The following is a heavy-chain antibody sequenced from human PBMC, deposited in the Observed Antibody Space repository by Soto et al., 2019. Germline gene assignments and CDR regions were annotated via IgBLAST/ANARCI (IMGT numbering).Heavy chain of an antibody. CDR3: AASADCSGGSCYYYYGMDV. J-gene: IGHJ6*02. Sequence: ASVKVSCKASGFTFTSSAVQWVRQARGQRLEWIGWIVVGSGNTNYAQKFQERVTITRDMSTSTAYMELSSLRSEDTAVYYCAASADCSGGSCYYYYGMDVWGQGTTVTVSS. D-gene: IGHD2-15*01. CDR2: IVVGSGNT. CDR1: GFTFTSSA. V-gene: IGHV1-58*01.